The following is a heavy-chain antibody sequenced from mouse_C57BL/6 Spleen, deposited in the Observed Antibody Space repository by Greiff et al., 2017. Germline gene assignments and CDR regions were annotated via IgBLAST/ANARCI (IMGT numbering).Heavy chain of an antibody. J-gene: IGHJ3*01. V-gene: IGHV1-22*01. CDR2: INPNNGGT. D-gene: IGHD2-2*01. CDR1: GYTFTDYN. CDR3: ARAREVYYGYDDFAY. Sequence: VQLQQSGPELVKPGASVKMSCKASGYTFTDYNMHWVKQSHGKSLEWIGYINPNNGGTSYNQKFKGKATLTVNKSSSTAYMELRSLTSEDSAVYYCARAREVYYGYDDFAYWGQGTLVTVSA.